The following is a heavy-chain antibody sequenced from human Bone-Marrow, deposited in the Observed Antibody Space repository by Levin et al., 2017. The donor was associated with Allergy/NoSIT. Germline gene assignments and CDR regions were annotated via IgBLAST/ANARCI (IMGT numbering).Heavy chain of an antibody. CDR3: AREKGAASSSSDGMDV. CDR1: GFTFSSYG. Sequence: PGGSLRLSCAASGFTFSSYGMHWVRQAPGKGLEWVAVIWYDGSNKYYADSVKGRFTISRDNSKNTLYLQMNSLRAEDTAVYYCAREKGAASSSSDGMDVWGQGTTVTVSS. J-gene: IGHJ6*02. V-gene: IGHV3-33*01. D-gene: IGHD6-6*01. CDR2: IWYDGSNK.